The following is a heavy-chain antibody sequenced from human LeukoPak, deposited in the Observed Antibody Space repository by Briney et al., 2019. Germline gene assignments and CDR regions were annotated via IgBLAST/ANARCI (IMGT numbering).Heavy chain of an antibody. CDR3: AGGTDRGAFDI. CDR2: INPSRGST. D-gene: IGHD3-16*01. Sequence: ASVKVSCKASGYTFTSYCMHWVRQAPGQGLEWIGVINPSRGSTSYAQKFQGRVTITRDTSTSTVYMELSSLRSEDTAVYYCAGGTDRGAFDIWGQGTMVTVSS. J-gene: IGHJ3*02. CDR1: GYTFTSYC. V-gene: IGHV1-46*01.